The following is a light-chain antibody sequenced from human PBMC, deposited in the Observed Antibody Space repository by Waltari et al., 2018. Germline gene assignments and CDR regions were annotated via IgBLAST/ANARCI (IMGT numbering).Light chain of an antibody. V-gene: IGLV2-14*03. CDR1: SSDVGAYNY. CDR2: DVS. J-gene: IGLJ3*02. Sequence: QSALTQPASVSGSPGQSISISCTGTSSDVGAYNYVSWYQQHPGKAPRLIIFDVSSPPSGVSRRFSGSKSGHTASLTISGLQGEDEAKYYCASYISYSTLELFGGGTSLTVL. CDR3: ASYISYSTLEL.